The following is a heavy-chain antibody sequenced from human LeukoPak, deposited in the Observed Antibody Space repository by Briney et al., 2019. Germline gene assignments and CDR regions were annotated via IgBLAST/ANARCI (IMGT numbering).Heavy chain of an antibody. V-gene: IGHV3-74*01. J-gene: IGHJ4*02. CDR1: GFTFRSYW. D-gene: IGHD6-6*01. CDR3: ARYSSSSGGASHYLDY. CDR2: ISGDGSMT. Sequence: GSLSLSCAVSGFTFRSYWMHWVRQAPGKGLVWVSRISGDGSMTNYADSVKGRFTISRDSAKNTVYLQMNSLRAEDTAVYYCARYSSSSGGASHYLDYWGQGTLVTVSS.